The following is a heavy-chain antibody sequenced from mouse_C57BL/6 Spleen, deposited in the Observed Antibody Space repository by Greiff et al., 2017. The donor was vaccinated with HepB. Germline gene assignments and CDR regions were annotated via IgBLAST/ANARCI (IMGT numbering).Heavy chain of an antibody. D-gene: IGHD1-1*01. CDR2: IYPGDGDT. J-gene: IGHJ1*03. CDR3: ARDGYYGSSYVGYFDV. CDR1: GYAFSSSW. Sequence: LQESGPELVKPGASVKISCKASGYAFSSSWMNWVKQRPGKGLEWIGRIYPGDGDTNYNGKFKGKATLTADKSSSTAYMQLSSLTSEDSAVYFCARDGYYGSSYVGYFDVWGTGTTVTVSS. V-gene: IGHV1-82*01.